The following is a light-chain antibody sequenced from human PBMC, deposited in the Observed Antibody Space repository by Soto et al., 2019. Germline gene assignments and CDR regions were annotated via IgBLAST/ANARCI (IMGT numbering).Light chain of an antibody. CDR2: EVS. J-gene: IGLJ1*01. CDR1: SSDVGGYKY. Sequence: QSVLTQPASVSGSPGQSITISCTGTSSDVGGYKYVSWYQQHPGKAPKLMIYEVSNRPSGVSYRFSGSKSGNTASLTISGLQAEDEADYYCASYRSGSSHVFGTGTKVTVL. CDR3: ASYRSGSSHV. V-gene: IGLV2-14*01.